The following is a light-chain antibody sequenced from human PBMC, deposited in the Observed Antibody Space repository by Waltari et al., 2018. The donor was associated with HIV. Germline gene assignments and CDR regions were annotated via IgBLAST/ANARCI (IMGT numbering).Light chain of an antibody. Sequence: QSALPQPASVSGSPGQPITISCTEPSSDVGGYNSVPWYQKHPAKAPKLIIYDVSNRPSGVPYRFSGSKSGNTAALTISGLQAEDEADYYCKSKTSSSTPCVFGTGTKVTVL. CDR1: SSDVGGYNS. V-gene: IGLV2-14*03. CDR2: DVS. J-gene: IGLJ1*01. CDR3: KSKTSSSTPCV.